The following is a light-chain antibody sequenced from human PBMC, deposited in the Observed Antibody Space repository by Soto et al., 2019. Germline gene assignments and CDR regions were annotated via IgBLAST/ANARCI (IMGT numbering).Light chain of an antibody. V-gene: IGKV1D-12*01. CDR3: QQPISFPIT. J-gene: IGKJ5*01. Sequence: GDRVTITCRASRDLSGWLAWYQQKPGKAPKLLISAASSLQSGVPSRFSGSGSGTDFTLTICSLQPEDFATYYCQQPISFPITFGQGTRLEIK. CDR1: RDLSGW. CDR2: AAS.